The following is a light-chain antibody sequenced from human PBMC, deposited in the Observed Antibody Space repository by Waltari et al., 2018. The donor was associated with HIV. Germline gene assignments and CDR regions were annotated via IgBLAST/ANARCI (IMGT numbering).Light chain of an antibody. CDR1: QPIGRS. CDR3: QQYHTNPLT. CDR2: GAS. Sequence: AIRMTQSPSSFSASTGDRVTITCRASQPIGRSLAWDQQKPGEAPSLLVYGASTFQSGVPSRFSGSGSGTDFTLTITCLQVEDFATYFCQQYHTNPLTFGGGSKVEI. V-gene: IGKV1-8*01. J-gene: IGKJ4*01.